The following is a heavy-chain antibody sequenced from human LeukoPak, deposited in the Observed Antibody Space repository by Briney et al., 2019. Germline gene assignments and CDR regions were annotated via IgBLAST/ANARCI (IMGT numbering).Heavy chain of an antibody. V-gene: IGHV3-23*01. CDR1: GFTFSSYV. J-gene: IGHJ4*02. CDR2: DSGSGGTT. CDR3: AKDWTGSSVYYFDS. Sequence: PGGSLRLSCAASGFTFSSYVMSWVRQAPGKGLEWVSGDSGSGGTTYYADSVKGRFTISRDNSKNTVSLQMNSLRAEDTAVYYCAKDWTGSSVYYFDSWGQGTLVTVSS. D-gene: IGHD3/OR15-3a*01.